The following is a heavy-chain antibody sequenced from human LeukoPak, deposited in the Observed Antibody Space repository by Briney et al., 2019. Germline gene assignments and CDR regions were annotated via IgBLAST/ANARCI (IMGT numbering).Heavy chain of an antibody. J-gene: IGHJ5*02. V-gene: IGHV4-59*01. CDR3: ARDNRFLEWSSLSNWFDP. D-gene: IGHD3-3*01. CDR2: IYYSGST. Sequence: SETLSLTCTVSGGSISSYYWSWIRQPPGKGLEWIGYIYYSGSTNYNPSLKSRVTISVDTSKNQFSLKLSSVTAADTAVYYCARDNRFLEWSSLSNWFDPWGQGTLVTVSS. CDR1: GGSISSYY.